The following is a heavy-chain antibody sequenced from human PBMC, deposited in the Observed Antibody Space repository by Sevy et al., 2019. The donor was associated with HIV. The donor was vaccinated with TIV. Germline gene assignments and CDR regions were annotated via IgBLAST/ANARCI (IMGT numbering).Heavy chain of an antibody. J-gene: IGHJ5*02. D-gene: IGHD4-17*01. V-gene: IGHV3-30-3*01. Sequence: GGSLRLSCAASGFTFSSYDMHWVRQAPGKGLEWVAGISNDGSKKYYEDFMKGGFTVSRDNSKKMLLLQMSGLRTEDTAVFYCARDQHDYGGNVRTGWFDPWGQGTLVTVSS. CDR1: GFTFSSYD. CDR3: ARDQHDYGGNVRTGWFDP. CDR2: ISNDGSKK.